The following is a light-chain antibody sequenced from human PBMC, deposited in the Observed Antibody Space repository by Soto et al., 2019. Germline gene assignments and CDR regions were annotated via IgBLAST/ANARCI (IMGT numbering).Light chain of an antibody. J-gene: IGLJ7*01. CDR1: SGSIASNS. CDR3: QSYHSSNLWV. Sequence: NFMLTQPHSVSASPGKTVTISCTRSSGSIASNSVQWYQQRPGSSPTTVIYENNQRPSGVPDRFSGSIDSSSNSASLTISGLKTEDEADYYCQSYHSSNLWVFGGGTQLTVL. V-gene: IGLV6-57*01. CDR2: ENN.